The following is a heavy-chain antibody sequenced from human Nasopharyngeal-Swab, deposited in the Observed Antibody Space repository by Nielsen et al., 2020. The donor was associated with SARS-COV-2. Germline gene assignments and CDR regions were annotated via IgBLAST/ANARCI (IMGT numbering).Heavy chain of an antibody. D-gene: IGHD3-10*01. CDR2: ISSSSSYI. CDR3: ASQERGGSGSS. CDR1: GFTFSSYS. J-gene: IGHJ4*02. V-gene: IGHV3-21*01. Sequence: GGSLRLSCAASGFTFSSYSMNWVRQAPGKGLEWVSSISSSSSYIYYADSVKGRFTISRDNAKNSVFLEMNSLRAEDTAVYYCASQERGGSGSSWGRGTLVTVSS.